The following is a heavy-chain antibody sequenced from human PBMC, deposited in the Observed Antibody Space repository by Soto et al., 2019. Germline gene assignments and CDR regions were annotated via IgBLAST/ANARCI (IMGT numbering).Heavy chain of an antibody. CDR3: ARGRRLTMTGREFYYSLDV. Sequence: QEHLVESGGGVVQPGKSLRLSCTASGFSLASFVVHWVRQAPGKGLEWVSLISFDGSRKEYIDSVKGRFTISRDNFKNAIYMESDYLRPQDTAVYYYARGRRLTMTGREFYYSLDVWGQGTTVTVSS. V-gene: IGHV3-30-3*01. CDR2: ISFDGSRK. CDR1: GFSLASFV. D-gene: IGHD3-10*01. J-gene: IGHJ6*01.